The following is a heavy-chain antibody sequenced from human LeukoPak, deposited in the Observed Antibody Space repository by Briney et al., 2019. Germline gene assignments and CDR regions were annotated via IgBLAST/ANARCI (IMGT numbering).Heavy chain of an antibody. Sequence: GGSLRLSCAASGFTFSSYWMHWVRQAPGKGLVWVSRINSDGSSTSYADSVKGRFTISRDNAKNTLYLQMNSLRAEDTAVYYCAKVLHYAEPTFDYWGQGTLVTVSS. CDR2: INSDGSST. D-gene: IGHD3-16*01. CDR1: GFTFSSYW. J-gene: IGHJ4*02. CDR3: AKVLHYAEPTFDY. V-gene: IGHV3-74*01.